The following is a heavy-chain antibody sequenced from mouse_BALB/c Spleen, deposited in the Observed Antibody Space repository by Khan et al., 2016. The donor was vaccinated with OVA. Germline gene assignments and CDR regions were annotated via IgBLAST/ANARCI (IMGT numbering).Heavy chain of an antibody. V-gene: IGHV1S136*01. Sequence: VRLQQSGPELVKPGASVKMSCKASGYTFTSYVMHWVKQKPGLGLEWIGYVYPFNDDTKYNEKFKGKATLTSDKSSNTAYMELSSLTSEDSAVYYWAPVGRYYVSFAYWGQGTLVTVAA. CDR2: VYPFNDDT. CDR3: APVGRYYVSFAY. J-gene: IGHJ3*01. D-gene: IGHD1-1*02. CDR1: GYTFTSYV.